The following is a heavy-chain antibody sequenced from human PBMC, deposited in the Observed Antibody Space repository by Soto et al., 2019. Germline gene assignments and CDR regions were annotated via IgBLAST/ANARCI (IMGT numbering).Heavy chain of an antibody. CDR2: INPSGGST. Sequence: ASGEVALKASLSTFTSDYMHWLRQAPVQGLDWIGIINPSGGSTSDAQKFQGRVTMTRDTSTSTVYMELSSLRSEDTAVYYCARDGTPREGPPWNPYYYHYGMDVWGQGTTVTAP. CDR1: LSTFTSDY. V-gene: IGHV1-46*01. D-gene: IGHD1-1*01. CDR3: ARDGTPREGPPWNPYYYHYGMDV. J-gene: IGHJ6*02.